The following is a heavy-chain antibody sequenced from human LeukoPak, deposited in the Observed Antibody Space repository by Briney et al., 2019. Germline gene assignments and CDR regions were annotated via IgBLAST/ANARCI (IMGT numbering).Heavy chain of an antibody. CDR1: GGSISSSSYY. D-gene: IGHD6-19*01. CDR3: ARFYRIVVALDY. Sequence: SETLSLTCTVSGGSISSSSYYWGWIRQPPGKGLEWIGNIYYSGSTYYNPSLKSRATISVDTSKNQFSLKLSSVTAADTAVYYCARFYRIVVALDYWGQGTLVTVSS. CDR2: IYYSGST. J-gene: IGHJ4*02. V-gene: IGHV4-39*01.